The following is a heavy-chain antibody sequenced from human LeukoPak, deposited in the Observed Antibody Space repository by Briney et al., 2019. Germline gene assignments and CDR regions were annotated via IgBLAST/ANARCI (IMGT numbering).Heavy chain of an antibody. CDR3: ASGSLTISGVLIPKYYFDY. D-gene: IGHD3-3*01. J-gene: IGHJ4*02. CDR1: GFTFSSYA. CDR2: ISYDGSNK. V-gene: IGHV3-30-3*01. Sequence: GGSLRLSCAASGFTFSSYAMHWVRQAPGKGLEWVAVISYDGSNKYYADSVRGRFTISRDNSKNTLYLQMNSLRAEDTAVYYCASGSLTISGVLIPKYYFDYWGQGTLVTVSS.